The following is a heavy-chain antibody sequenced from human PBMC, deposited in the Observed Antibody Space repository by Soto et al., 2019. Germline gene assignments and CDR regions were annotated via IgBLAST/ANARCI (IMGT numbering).Heavy chain of an antibody. Sequence: SETLSLTCAVYGGSFSGYYWSWIRQPPGKGLEWIGQINHSGSTNYKPSLKSRVTISVDTSKNQFSLKLSSVTAADTAVYYCAIYDILNGYYGGGQGTLVTVSS. D-gene: IGHD3-9*01. J-gene: IGHJ4*02. CDR1: GGSFSGYY. CDR3: AIYDILNGYYG. CDR2: INHSGST. V-gene: IGHV4-34*01.